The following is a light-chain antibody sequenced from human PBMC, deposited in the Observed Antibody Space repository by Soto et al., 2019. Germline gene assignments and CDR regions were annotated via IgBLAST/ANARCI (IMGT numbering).Light chain of an antibody. J-gene: IGLJ2*01. V-gene: IGLV2-23*02. CDR3: CSYAASNTLI. CDR2: EVT. Sequence: QSALTQPASVSGSPGQSITISCTGTSSNVGSYDLVSWYQQHPGKAPKLLIYEVTKRPSGVSNRFSGSKSGNTASLTISGLQAEDEADYAFCSYAASNTLIFGGGTKLTVL. CDR1: SSNVGSYDL.